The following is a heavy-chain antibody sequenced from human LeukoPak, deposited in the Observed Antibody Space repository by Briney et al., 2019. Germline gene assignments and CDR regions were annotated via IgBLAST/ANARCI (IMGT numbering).Heavy chain of an antibody. CDR3: ARVAYDFWSGALDY. D-gene: IGHD3-3*01. Sequence: PSETLSLTCAVYGGSSSGYYWSWIRQPPGKGLEWIGEINHSGSTNYNPSLKSRVTISVDTSKNQFSLKLSSVTAADTAVYYCARVAYDFWSGALDYWGQGTLVTVSS. V-gene: IGHV4-34*01. CDR1: GGSSSGYY. CDR2: INHSGST. J-gene: IGHJ4*02.